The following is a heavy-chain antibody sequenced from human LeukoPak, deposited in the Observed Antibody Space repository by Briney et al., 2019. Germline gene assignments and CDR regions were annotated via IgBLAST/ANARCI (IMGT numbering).Heavy chain of an antibody. J-gene: IGHJ6*03. V-gene: IGHV3-23*01. CDR2: ISGSSSKT. Sequence: GGSLRLSCEASGFTFHNHGMSWVRQAPGKGLEWVSVISGSSSKTYYADSVKGRFTISRDNSKNTLYLQMNSLRAEDTAVYYCATDRHFWSGYYPVYMDVWGKGTTVTVSS. CDR3: ATDRHFWSGYYPVYMDV. D-gene: IGHD3-3*02. CDR1: GFTFHNHG.